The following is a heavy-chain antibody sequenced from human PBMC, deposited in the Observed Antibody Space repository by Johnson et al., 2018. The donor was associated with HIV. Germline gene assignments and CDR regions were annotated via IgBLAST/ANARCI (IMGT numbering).Heavy chain of an antibody. V-gene: IGHV3-11*04. Sequence: QVRLVESGGGLVKPGGSLRLSCAASGFTFGDYYMSWIRQAPGKGLEWVSYISSSGSPIYYADSVKGRFTISRDNSKNTLYLQMNSLRAEDTAVYFCATIWRNEGRHSFDVWGQGTMVAVS. CDR3: ATIWRNEGRHSFDV. CDR1: GFTFGDYY. D-gene: IGHD1-1*01. CDR2: ISSSGSPI. J-gene: IGHJ3*01.